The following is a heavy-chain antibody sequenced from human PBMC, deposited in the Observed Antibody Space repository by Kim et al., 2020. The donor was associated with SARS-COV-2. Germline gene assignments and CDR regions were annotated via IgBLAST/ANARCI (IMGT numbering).Heavy chain of an antibody. CDR2: IYYSGST. CDR3: ARVFGITGTIGAVGFDP. J-gene: IGHJ5*02. V-gene: IGHV4-59*13. Sequence: SETLSLTCTVSGGSISSYYWSWIRQPPGKGLEWIGYIYYSGSTNYNPSLKSRVTISVDTSKNQFSLKLSSVTAADTAVYYCARVFGITGTIGAVGFDPWGQGTLVTVSS. D-gene: IGHD1-20*01. CDR1: GGSISSYY.